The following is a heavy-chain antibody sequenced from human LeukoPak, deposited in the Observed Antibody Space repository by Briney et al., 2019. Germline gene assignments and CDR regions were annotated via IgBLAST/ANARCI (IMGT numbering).Heavy chain of an antibody. J-gene: IGHJ5*02. CDR1: GGSISSYY. Sequence: SETLSLTCTVSGGSISSYYWSWIRQPPGKGLEWIGYIYYSGSTNYNPSLKSRVTISVDTSKNQFSLKLSSVTAADTAVYYCAREGLNMVRGVIPKEAWRWFDPWGQGTLVTVSS. D-gene: IGHD3-10*01. V-gene: IGHV4-59*12. CDR2: IYYSGST. CDR3: AREGLNMVRGVIPKEAWRWFDP.